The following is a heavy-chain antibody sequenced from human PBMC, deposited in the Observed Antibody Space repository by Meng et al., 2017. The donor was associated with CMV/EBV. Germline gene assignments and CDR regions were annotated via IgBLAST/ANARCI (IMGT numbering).Heavy chain of an antibody. J-gene: IGHJ6*02. D-gene: IGHD2-2*01. CDR2: ISSSGSTI. Sequence: LSLTCAASGFTFSDYYMSWIRQAPGKGLEWVSYISSSGSTIYYADSVKGRFTISRDNAKNSLYLQMNSLRAEDTAVYYCARDQNIVVVPAAPRVHYYYYGMDVWGQGTTVTVSS. CDR3: ARDQNIVVVPAAPRVHYYYYGMDV. CDR1: GFTFSDYY. V-gene: IGHV3-11*01.